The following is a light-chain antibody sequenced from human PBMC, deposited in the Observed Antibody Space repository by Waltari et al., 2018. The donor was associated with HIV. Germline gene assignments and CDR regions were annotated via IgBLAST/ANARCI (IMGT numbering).Light chain of an antibody. J-gene: IGLJ3*02. CDR3: AAWDASLSVWV. V-gene: IGLV1-47*01. CDR1: SSNIGSNY. Sequence: QSVLTQPPSASGTPGQRVTISCSGSSSNIGSNYVYWYRQLPGTAPKLLIYRSNQRPSGVPDRFSVSKSGTSASLAISGLRSENEADYYCAAWDASLSVWVFGGGTKLTVL. CDR2: RSN.